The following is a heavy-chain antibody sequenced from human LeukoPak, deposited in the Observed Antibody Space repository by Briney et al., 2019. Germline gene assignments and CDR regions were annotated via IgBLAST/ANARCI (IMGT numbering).Heavy chain of an antibody. CDR2: ISSSGTTI. Sequence: GGSLRLTCAASGFTFSSYEMNWVRQAPGKGLQWVSDISSSGTTIYYADSVKGRFTISRDNAKNSLYLQMNSLRAEDTAVYYCARKYCSTTSCLFDNWGQGTLVTVSS. CDR1: GFTFSSYE. J-gene: IGHJ4*02. D-gene: IGHD2-2*01. V-gene: IGHV3-48*03. CDR3: ARKYCSTTSCLFDN.